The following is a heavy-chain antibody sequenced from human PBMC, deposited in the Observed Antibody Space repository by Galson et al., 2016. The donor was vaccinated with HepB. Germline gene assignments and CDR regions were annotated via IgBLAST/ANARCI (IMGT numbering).Heavy chain of an antibody. J-gene: IGHJ5*02. Sequence: SLRLSCAASGFTFSSYGMHWVRQAPGKGPEWVAVMSHDGSHIFYVDSVKGRFSISRDNSKNTLYLQMNSLRDEDTAVYYCAKDHGNRWLNNWFDPWGQGTLVTVSS. CDR1: GFTFSSYG. D-gene: IGHD6-19*01. CDR3: AKDHGNRWLNNWFDP. CDR2: MSHDGSHI. V-gene: IGHV3-33*05.